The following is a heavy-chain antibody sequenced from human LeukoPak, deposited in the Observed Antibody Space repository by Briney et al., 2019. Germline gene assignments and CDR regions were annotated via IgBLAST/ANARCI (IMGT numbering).Heavy chain of an antibody. CDR3: ARGAVRYYMDV. V-gene: IGHV1-46*01. CDR2: INPSGDST. CDR1: GYTFTSYY. D-gene: IGHD4-17*01. Sequence: ASVNVSCKASGYTFTSYYMHWVRQAPGQGLEWMGIINPSGDSTRYAQKFQGRVTVTRDTSTSTVYMELSSLRSEDTAVYYCARGAVRYYMDVWGKGTTVTVSS. J-gene: IGHJ6*03.